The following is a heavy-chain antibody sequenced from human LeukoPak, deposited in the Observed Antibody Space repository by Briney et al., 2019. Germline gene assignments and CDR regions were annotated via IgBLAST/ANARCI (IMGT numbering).Heavy chain of an antibody. CDR1: GFTFSDYY. D-gene: IGHD5-12*01. V-gene: IGHV3-66*01. CDR2: IYSGGST. J-gene: IGHJ3*02. CDR3: ARDIVAAYAFDI. Sequence: PGGSLRLSCAASGFTFSDYYMSWIRQAPGKGLEWVSVIYSGGSTYYADSVKGRFTISRDNSKNTLYLQMNSLRAEDTAVYYCARDIVAAYAFDIWGQGTMVTVSS.